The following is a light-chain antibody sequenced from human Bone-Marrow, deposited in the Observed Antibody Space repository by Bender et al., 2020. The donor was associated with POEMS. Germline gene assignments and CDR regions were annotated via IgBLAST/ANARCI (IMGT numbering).Light chain of an antibody. V-gene: IGLV3-21*02. CDR2: DDS. J-gene: IGLJ1*01. Sequence: SNVLTQPPSVSVAPGQTARITCGGNNIGSRIAHWYQQKPGHAPEVVVSDDSDRPSGIPVRFCGSNSGNIATLTISGLRSEDEADYYCAAWDDSLSGYVFGTGNKVTVL. CDR3: AAWDDSLSGYV. CDR1: NIGSRI.